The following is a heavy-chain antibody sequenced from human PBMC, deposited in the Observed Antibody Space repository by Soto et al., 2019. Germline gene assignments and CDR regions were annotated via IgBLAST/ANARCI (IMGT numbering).Heavy chain of an antibody. CDR2: MSPSSGHT. V-gene: IGHV1-8*01. CDR3: ARGVDAGVDY. D-gene: IGHD3-10*01. CDR1: GYTFANYD. Sequence: QVQLVQSGAEVKEPGASVKVSCRASGYTFANYDINWLRQAAGQGLEWMGWMSPSSGHTGYAQKFQGRVTMTRDTSINTAYVELSSLRSEDTALYYCARGVDAGVDYWGQGPLVTVSS. J-gene: IGHJ4*02.